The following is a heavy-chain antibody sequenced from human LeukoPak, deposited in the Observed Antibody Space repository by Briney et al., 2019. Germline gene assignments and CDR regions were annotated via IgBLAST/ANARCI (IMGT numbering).Heavy chain of an antibody. Sequence: SETLSLTCTVSGASISSSTYYCGWIRQPPGKGLEWIGSIYYSGSTYYNPSLKSRVTISVDTSKKQFSLKLSSVTAADTAVYYCARGRYYGSGSYTPVDYWGQGTLVTVSS. CDR3: ARGRYYGSGSYTPVDY. D-gene: IGHD3-10*01. V-gene: IGHV4-39*07. J-gene: IGHJ4*02. CDR1: GASISSSTYY. CDR2: IYYSGST.